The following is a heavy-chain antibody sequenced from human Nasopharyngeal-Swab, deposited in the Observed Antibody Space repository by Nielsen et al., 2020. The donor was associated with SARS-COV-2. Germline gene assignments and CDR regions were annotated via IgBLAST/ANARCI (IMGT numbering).Heavy chain of an antibody. Sequence: GGSLRLSCAASGFTFSSYWMHWVRQAPGKGLVWVSRINTDGTSTSYADSVKGRLTIARDNAKHTLYMQMNSLRDEDTAVYYCVRGPSSGYANDAFGVWGQGTMVTVSS. J-gene: IGHJ3*01. CDR3: VRGPSSGYANDAFGV. CDR2: INTDGTST. CDR1: GFTFSSYW. V-gene: IGHV3-74*01. D-gene: IGHD2-2*01.